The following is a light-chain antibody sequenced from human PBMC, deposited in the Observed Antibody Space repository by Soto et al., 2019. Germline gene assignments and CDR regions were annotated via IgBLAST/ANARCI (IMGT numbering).Light chain of an antibody. CDR3: SSYTHSTTVV. J-gene: IGLJ2*01. CDR1: SSDVGSYNS. V-gene: IGLV2-18*02. CDR2: DVS. Sequence: QSALTQPPSVSGSPGQSVTISCTGTSSDVGSYNSVSWYQQPPGTAPKLIIYDVSNRPSGLPDRFSGSKSGNTASLTISGFQAEDEADYYCSSYTHSTTVVFGGGTKLTVL.